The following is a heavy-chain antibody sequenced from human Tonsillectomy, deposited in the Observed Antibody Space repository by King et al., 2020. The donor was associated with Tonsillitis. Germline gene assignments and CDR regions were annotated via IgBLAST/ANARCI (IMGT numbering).Heavy chain of an antibody. D-gene: IGHD6-13*01. Sequence: VQLVESGGGVVQPGRSLRLSCAASGFTFSSYAMNWVRQAPGKGLEWVAVISYDGSNKYYADSVKGRFTISRDNSKNTLYLQMNSLRVEDTAVYYCARDRGGGPSSWYRGIGYWGQGTLVTVSS. CDR1: GFTFSSYA. CDR2: ISYDGSNK. J-gene: IGHJ4*02. CDR3: ARDRGGGPSSWYRGIGY. V-gene: IGHV3-30*04.